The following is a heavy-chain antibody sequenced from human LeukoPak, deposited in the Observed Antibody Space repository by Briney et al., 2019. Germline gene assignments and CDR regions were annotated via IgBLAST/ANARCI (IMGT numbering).Heavy chain of an antibody. CDR3: ARVQLRGYYDSSALGAFDI. D-gene: IGHD3-22*01. V-gene: IGHV1-2*02. Sequence: ASVTVSFKASGYTFTVYYMHWGRQAPGQGLEWMGWINPNSGGTNYAQKFQGRVTMTRDTSITPAYMELSRLRSDDTAVYYCARVQLRGYYDSSALGAFDIWGQGTMVTVSS. J-gene: IGHJ3*02. CDR1: GYTFTVYY. CDR2: INPNSGGT.